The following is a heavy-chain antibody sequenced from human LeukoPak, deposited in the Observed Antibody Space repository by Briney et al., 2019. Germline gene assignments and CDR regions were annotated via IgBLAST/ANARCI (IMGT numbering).Heavy chain of an antibody. CDR1: GGTFSSYA. Sequence: GASVKVSCKASGGTFSSYAISWVRQAPGQGLEWMGGIIPIFGTANYAQKFQGRVTITADKSTSTAYMELSSLRSEDTAVYYCARGGQSIVVVPAPRTMFYGMDVWGQGTTVTVSS. J-gene: IGHJ6*02. D-gene: IGHD2-2*01. V-gene: IGHV1-69*06. CDR3: ARGGQSIVVVPAPRTMFYGMDV. CDR2: IIPIFGTA.